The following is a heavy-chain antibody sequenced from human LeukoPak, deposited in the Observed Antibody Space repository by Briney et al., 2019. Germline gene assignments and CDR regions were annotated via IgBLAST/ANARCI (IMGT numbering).Heavy chain of an antibody. CDR2: ISPTGSTT. CDR1: GFSFSGHW. D-gene: IGHD6-6*01. V-gene: IGHV3-74*01. Sequence: GGSLRLSCTASGFSFSGHWMHWARQSPGKGLVWVSRISPTGSTTSYADSVKGRFTVSRDNAKNTLYLQVNNLRADDTAVYYCARGPNSNWSGLDFWGQGTLLTVSS. CDR3: ARGPNSNWSGLDF. J-gene: IGHJ4*02.